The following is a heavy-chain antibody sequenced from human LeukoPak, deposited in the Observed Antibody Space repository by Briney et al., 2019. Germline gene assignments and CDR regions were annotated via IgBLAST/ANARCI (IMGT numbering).Heavy chain of an antibody. J-gene: IGHJ4*02. Sequence: GGSLRLSCAASGFTFSSYSMNWVRQAPGKGLEWVSSISTSSTYIYYADSVRGRFTISRDNAKNSLYLQMNSLRAEDTAVYYCAIYVWASGSFDNYFKSWGQGTLVTVSS. V-gene: IGHV3-21*01. CDR2: ISTSSTYI. CDR1: GFTFSSYS. CDR3: AIYVWASGSFDNYFKS. D-gene: IGHD3-10*01.